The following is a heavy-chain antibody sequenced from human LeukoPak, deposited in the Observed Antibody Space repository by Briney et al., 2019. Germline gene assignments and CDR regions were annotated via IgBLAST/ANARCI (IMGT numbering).Heavy chain of an antibody. CDR2: ISTYNGNT. J-gene: IGHJ5*02. CDR1: GYSFTSYG. D-gene: IGHD2-15*01. CDR3: ARVSGGYCSGGSCYRDNWFDP. Sequence: ASVKVSCKASGYSFTSYGISWVRQAPGQGLEWMGWISTYNGNTNYAQKFQGRVTITADESTSTAYMELSSLRSEDTAVYYCARVSGGYCSGGSCYRDNWFDPWGQGTLVTVSS. V-gene: IGHV1-18*01.